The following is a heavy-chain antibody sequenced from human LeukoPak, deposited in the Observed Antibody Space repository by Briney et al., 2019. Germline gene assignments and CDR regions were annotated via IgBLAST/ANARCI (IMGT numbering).Heavy chain of an antibody. Sequence: ASVKVSCKASGYTFTSYGISWVRQAPGQGLEWMGWISAYNGNTNYAQKLQGRVTMTTDTSTSTAYMELRSLRSDDTAVYYCGRDVRSTYYYYYMDVWGKGTTVTVSS. J-gene: IGHJ6*03. CDR1: GYTFTSYG. CDR2: ISAYNGNT. V-gene: IGHV1-18*01. D-gene: IGHD2-2*01. CDR3: GRDVRSTYYYYYMDV.